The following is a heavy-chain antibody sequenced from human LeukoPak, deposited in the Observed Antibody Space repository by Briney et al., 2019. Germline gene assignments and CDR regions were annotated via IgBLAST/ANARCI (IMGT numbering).Heavy chain of an antibody. CDR2: INAGNGNT. J-gene: IGHJ4*02. CDR3: ARDGYYDSSGYSCLDY. CDR1: GYTFTSYG. Sequence: ASVKVSCKASGYTFTSYGISRVRQAPGQRLEWMGWINAGNGNTEYSQKFQGRVTVTRDTSASTAYMELSSLRSEDTAVYYCARDGYYDSSGYSCLDYWGQGTLVTVSS. V-gene: IGHV1-3*01. D-gene: IGHD3-22*01.